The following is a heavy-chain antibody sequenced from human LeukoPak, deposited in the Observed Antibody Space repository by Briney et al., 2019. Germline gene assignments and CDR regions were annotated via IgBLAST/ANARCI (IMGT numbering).Heavy chain of an antibody. Sequence: SETLSLTCTVSGGSISSSNSYWGWIRQPPGQGLEWIATVFYSGSPYYNPSLKSRITISMDTSKNQFSLNLTSVSAADTAIYYCARRAFDLWGRGTLVTVSA. V-gene: IGHV4-39*01. J-gene: IGHJ2*01. CDR3: ARRAFDL. CDR2: VFYSGSP. CDR1: GGSISSSNSY.